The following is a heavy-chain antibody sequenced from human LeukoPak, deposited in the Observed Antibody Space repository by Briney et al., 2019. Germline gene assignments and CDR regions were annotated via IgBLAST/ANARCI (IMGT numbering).Heavy chain of an antibody. V-gene: IGHV3-30*18. CDR3: AKDQVAAAGIGYFDY. D-gene: IGHD6-13*01. CDR1: GFSFSSFG. J-gene: IGHJ4*02. Sequence: GGSLRLSCAASGFSFSSFGMHWVRQAPGKGLEWVAVISYDGSNKYYADSVKGRFTISRDNSKNTLNLQMNSLRAEDTAVYYCAKDQVAAAGIGYFDYWGQGTLVTVSS. CDR2: ISYDGSNK.